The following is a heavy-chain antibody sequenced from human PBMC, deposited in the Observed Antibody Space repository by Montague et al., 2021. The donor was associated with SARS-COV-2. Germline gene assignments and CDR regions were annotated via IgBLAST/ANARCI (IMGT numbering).Heavy chain of an antibody. CDR2: IYYSGST. D-gene: IGHD6-13*01. J-gene: IGHJ6*01. V-gene: IGHV4-39*07. Sequence: SKTLSLTCTVSGGSISSSSYYWGWIRQPPGKGLEWIGSIYYSGSTXYNPSLKSRVTISVDTSKNQFSLKLSSATAADTAVYYCARLGRQQLVRLSGMDVWGQGTTVTVSS. CDR3: ARLGRQQLVRLSGMDV. CDR1: GGSISSSSYY.